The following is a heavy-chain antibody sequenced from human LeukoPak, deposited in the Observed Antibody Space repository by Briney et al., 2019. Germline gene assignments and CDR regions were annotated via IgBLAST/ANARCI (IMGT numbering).Heavy chain of an antibody. V-gene: IGHV4-34*01. CDR3: ARDLGLTISDNWFDP. Sequence: SETLSLTCAVYGGSFSGHYWSWIRQPPGKGLEWIGEINHSGSTNYNPSLKSRVTISVDTSKNQFSLELSSVTAADTAVYYCARDLGLTISDNWFDPWGQGTLVTVSS. CDR2: INHSGST. J-gene: IGHJ5*02. CDR1: GGSFSGHY. D-gene: IGHD3-3*01.